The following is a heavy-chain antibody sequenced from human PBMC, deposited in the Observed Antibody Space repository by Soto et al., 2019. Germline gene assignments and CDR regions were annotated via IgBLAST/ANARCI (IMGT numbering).Heavy chain of an antibody. J-gene: IGHJ4*02. CDR3: ASRNSGWYFDY. Sequence: TGGSLRLSCAASGFTFSNYAMNWVRQAPGKGLEWVVVISVSGGSTYYADSVKGRFTISRDNSKNTLYMQMNSLRAEDTAVYYCASRNSGWYFDYWGQGTLVTVSS. CDR2: ISVSGGST. D-gene: IGHD6-19*01. CDR1: GFTFSNYA. V-gene: IGHV3-23*01.